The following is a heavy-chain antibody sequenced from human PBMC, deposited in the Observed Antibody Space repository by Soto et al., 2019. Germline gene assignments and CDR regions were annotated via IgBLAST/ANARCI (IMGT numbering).Heavy chain of an antibody. CDR1: GGSFSGYY. V-gene: IGHV4-34*01. J-gene: IGHJ5*02. CDR2: INHSGST. CDR3: ARGDHYCGGDCYLNWFDP. Sequence: QVQLQQWGAGLLKPSETLSLTCAVYGGSFSGYYWSWIRQPPGKGLERIGEINHSGSTNYNPSLKSRVTITLDTTKSPFALKLRSVTAADTAVYYCARGDHYCGGDCYLNWFDPSGQGTLVTVSS. D-gene: IGHD2-21*02.